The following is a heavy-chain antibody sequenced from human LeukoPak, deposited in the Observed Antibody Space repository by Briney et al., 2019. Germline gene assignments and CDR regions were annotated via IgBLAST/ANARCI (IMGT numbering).Heavy chain of an antibody. CDR2: ISSSGSTI. Sequence: GGSLRLSCAASGFTFSDYYMSWIRQAPGKGREWVSYISSSGSTIYYADSVKGRFTISRDNAKNSLYLQMNSLRAEDTAVYYCAIGKGQGTYYYYYMDIWGKGTTVTVSS. D-gene: IGHD3-10*01. V-gene: IGHV3-11*01. CDR3: AIGKGQGTYYYYYMDI. CDR1: GFTFSDYY. J-gene: IGHJ6*03.